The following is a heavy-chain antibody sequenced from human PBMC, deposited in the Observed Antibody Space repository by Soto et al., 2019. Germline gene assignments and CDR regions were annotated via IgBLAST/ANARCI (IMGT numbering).Heavy chain of an antibody. V-gene: IGHV3-53*01. D-gene: IGHD3-3*01. J-gene: IGHJ4*02. CDR2: IYSDGST. Sequence: EVQLVESGGGLIQPGGSLRLSCAASGFTVSSDFMSWVRQAPGKGLEWVSVIYSDGSTYYADSVKCRFTVSRDNSKNTLSLQMDSLRAEDTAVYYCVRDLNYDFWSGYNYWGQGTLVTVSS. CDR1: GFTVSSDF. CDR3: VRDLNYDFWSGYNY.